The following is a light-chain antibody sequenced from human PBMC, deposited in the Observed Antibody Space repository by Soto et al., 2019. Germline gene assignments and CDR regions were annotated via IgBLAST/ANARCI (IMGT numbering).Light chain of an antibody. CDR3: PRNTAFT. CDR2: DGS. Sequence: DIPMTQSPSTLDASVGDTITMTCRSSSKWLAWYQKKPGKSPKLLIYDGSNLERGVPQRFSGSTSGAESTLTITGLQPDDRGTYYCPRNTAFTFGQGTKGEIK. CDR1: SSSKW. V-gene: IGKV1-5*01. J-gene: IGKJ2*01.